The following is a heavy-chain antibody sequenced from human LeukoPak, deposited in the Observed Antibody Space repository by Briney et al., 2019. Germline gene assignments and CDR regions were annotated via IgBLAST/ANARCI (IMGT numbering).Heavy chain of an antibody. CDR1: GFIFNNYG. J-gene: IGHJ4*02. V-gene: IGHV3-30*03. CDR3: ARHKATQYYFDSSGYPLDY. Sequence: GGSLRLSCAASGFIFNNYGMHWVRQAPGKGLEWVAVISYDGSNKDYADSVKGRFTISRDNSKYTLYLQMNSLRAEDTAVYYCARHKATQYYFDSSGYPLDYWGQGTLVTVSS. CDR2: ISYDGSNK. D-gene: IGHD3-22*01.